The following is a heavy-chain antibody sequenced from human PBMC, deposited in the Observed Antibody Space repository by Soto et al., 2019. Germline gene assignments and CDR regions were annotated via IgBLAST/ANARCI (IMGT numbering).Heavy chain of an antibody. Sequence: PSETLSLTCTVSGGSISSGGYYWSWIRQHPGKGLEWIGYIYYSGSTYYNPSLKNRVTISVDTSKNQFSLKLSSVTAADTAVYYGARDTRVVPAAMSDYYYGMDVWGQGTTVTISS. D-gene: IGHD2-2*01. J-gene: IGHJ6*02. CDR1: GGSISSGGYY. CDR3: ARDTRVVPAAMSDYYYGMDV. V-gene: IGHV4-31*03. CDR2: IYYSGST.